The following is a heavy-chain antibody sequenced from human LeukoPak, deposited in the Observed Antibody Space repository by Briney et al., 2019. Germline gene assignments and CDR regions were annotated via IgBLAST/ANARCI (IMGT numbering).Heavy chain of an antibody. Sequence: PGRSLRLSCAASGFTFSSYGMHWVRQAPGKGLEWVAVIWYDGSNKYYADSVKGRFTISRDNSKNTLYLQMNSLRAEDTAVYYCARRESIAVAIDYWGQGTLVTVSS. CDR1: GFTFSSYG. J-gene: IGHJ4*02. D-gene: IGHD6-19*01. CDR3: ARRESIAVAIDY. V-gene: IGHV3-33*08. CDR2: IWYDGSNK.